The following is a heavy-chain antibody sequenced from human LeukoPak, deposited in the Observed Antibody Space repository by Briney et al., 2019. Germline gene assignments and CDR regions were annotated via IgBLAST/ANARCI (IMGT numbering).Heavy chain of an antibody. Sequence: GASVKVSCKASGYTFTSYGISWVRQAPGQGLEWMGWISAYNGNTNYAQKLQGRVTMTTDTSTSTAHMELRSLRSDDTAVYYCAREGYDILTGYQLDYWGQGTLVTVSS. CDR3: AREGYDILTGYQLDY. J-gene: IGHJ4*02. V-gene: IGHV1-18*01. D-gene: IGHD3-9*01. CDR1: GYTFTSYG. CDR2: ISAYNGNT.